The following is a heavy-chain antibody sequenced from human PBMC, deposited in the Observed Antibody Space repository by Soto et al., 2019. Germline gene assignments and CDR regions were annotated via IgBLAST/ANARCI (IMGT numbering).Heavy chain of an antibody. CDR1: GFTFSSYS. J-gene: IGHJ5*02. CDR2: ISSSSSYI. CDR3: ARDQWFDP. V-gene: IGHV3-21*01. Sequence: PGGSLRLSCAASGFTFSSYSMNWVRQAPGQGLEWVSSISSSSSYIYYADSVRGRFTISRDNAKNSLYLQMNSLRAEDTAMYYCARDQWFDPWGQGTLVTVSS.